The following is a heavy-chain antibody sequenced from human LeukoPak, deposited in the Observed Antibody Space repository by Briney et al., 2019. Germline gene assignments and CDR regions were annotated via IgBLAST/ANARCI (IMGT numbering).Heavy chain of an antibody. CDR1: VYTSTGYY. J-gene: IGHJ4*02. CDR3: AREDCNILTGYYEGGPGTN. D-gene: IGHD3-9*01. Sequence: ASVKVSCKASVYTSTGYYMHWVGQAPGQGVGWMGWSNPNSGGTNYAQKFHGWVTITRDPSISTAYKELSRLRSDDTDVYYCAREDCNILTGYYEGGPGTNWGQGTMVTVSS. CDR2: SNPNSGGT. V-gene: IGHV1-2*04.